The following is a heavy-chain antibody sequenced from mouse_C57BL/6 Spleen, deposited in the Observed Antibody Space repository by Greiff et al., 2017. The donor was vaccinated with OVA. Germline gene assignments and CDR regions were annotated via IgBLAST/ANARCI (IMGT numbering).Heavy chain of an antibody. Sequence: EVQGVESGGGLVKPGGSLKLSCAASGFTFSSYAMSWVRQTPEKRLEWVATISDGGSYTYYPDNVKGRFTISRDNAKNNLYLQMSHLKSEDTAMYYCARDAVSDYWGQGTTLTVSS. CDR3: ARDAVSDY. CDR1: GFTFSSYA. J-gene: IGHJ2*01. V-gene: IGHV5-4*01. D-gene: IGHD6-2*01. CDR2: ISDGGSYT.